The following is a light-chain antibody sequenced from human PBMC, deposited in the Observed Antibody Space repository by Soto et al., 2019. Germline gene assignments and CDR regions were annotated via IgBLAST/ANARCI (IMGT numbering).Light chain of an antibody. CDR1: SSDVGGYNY. Sequence: QSALTQPASVSGSPGQSITISCTGTSSDVGGYNYVSWYQQHPGKAPKLMIYDVSNRPSGVSNRFSGSKSGNTASLTISGLQAEDEADYYCSSYTSSSISRVFGGGTKLTVL. CDR3: SSYTSSSISRV. V-gene: IGLV2-14*01. CDR2: DVS. J-gene: IGLJ2*01.